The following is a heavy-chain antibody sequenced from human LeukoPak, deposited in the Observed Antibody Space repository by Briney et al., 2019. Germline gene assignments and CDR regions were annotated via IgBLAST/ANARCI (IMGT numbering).Heavy chain of an antibody. CDR2: INAGNGNT. Sequence: ASVKVSCKASGYTFTSYAMHWVRQAPGQRLEWMGWINAGNGNTKYSQKFQGRVTITRDTSASTAYMELSSLRSEDTAVYYCARDLYYYGSGRRRFDYWGQGTLVTVSS. CDR1: GYTFTSYA. V-gene: IGHV1-3*01. CDR3: ARDLYYYGSGRRRFDY. J-gene: IGHJ4*02. D-gene: IGHD3-10*01.